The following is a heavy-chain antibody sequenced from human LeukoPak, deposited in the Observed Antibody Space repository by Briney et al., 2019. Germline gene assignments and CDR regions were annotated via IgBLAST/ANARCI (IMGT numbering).Heavy chain of an antibody. CDR1: GFTVSSNS. J-gene: IGHJ4*02. CDR2: IYSGGGT. CDR3: ARVGDYCNKD. D-gene: IGHD4-11*01. V-gene: IGHV3-66*02. Sequence: GGSLRLSCAASGFTVSSNSMTWVRQPPGKWLEWVSIIYSGGGTYFAASVKGRFTISRDNSNNTLYLQMNSLRAEDTAVYYCARVGDYCNKDWGQGTLVTVSS.